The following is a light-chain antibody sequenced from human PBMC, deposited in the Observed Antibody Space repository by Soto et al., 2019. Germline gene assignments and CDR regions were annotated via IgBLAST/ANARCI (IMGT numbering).Light chain of an antibody. CDR1: QEINSW. J-gene: IGKJ1*01. CDR3: QQANTFPGT. Sequence: IQMTQSPSSVSASVGDRVTITCRARQEINSWLAWYQQKPGRAPNLLIYAASNLKNGVPSRFSGSGFGTDFTLTISSLQPEYFATYYCQQANTFPGTFGQGTKVEMK. V-gene: IGKV1-12*01. CDR2: AAS.